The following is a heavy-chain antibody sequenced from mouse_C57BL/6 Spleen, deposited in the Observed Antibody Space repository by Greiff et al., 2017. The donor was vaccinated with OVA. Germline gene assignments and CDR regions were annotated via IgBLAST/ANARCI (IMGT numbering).Heavy chain of an antibody. CDR3: VRAALRREYYAMDY. V-gene: IGHV10-3*01. Sequence: EVQLVESGGGLVQPKGSLKLSCAASGFTFNTYAMHWVRQAPGKGLEWVARIRSKSSNYATYYADSVKDRVTISRDDSQSMLYLQMNNLKTEDTARYYCVRAALRREYYAMDYWGRGTSVTVSS. CDR2: IRSKSSNYAT. J-gene: IGHJ4*01. D-gene: IGHD2-12*01. CDR1: GFTFNTYA.